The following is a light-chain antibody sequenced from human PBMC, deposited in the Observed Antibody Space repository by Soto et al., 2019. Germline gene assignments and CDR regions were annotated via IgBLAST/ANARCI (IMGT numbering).Light chain of an antibody. V-gene: IGLV2-23*02. CDR2: EVS. J-gene: IGLJ3*02. CDR1: SSDVGSYNL. Sequence: QSALTQPASVSGSPGQSITISCTGTSSDVGSYNLVSWYQQYPGTVPKLMIYEVSQRPSGVSNRFSGSKSGNTASLTISGLQAEDEADYYCCSFTSSATWVFGGGTKLTVL. CDR3: CSFTSSATWV.